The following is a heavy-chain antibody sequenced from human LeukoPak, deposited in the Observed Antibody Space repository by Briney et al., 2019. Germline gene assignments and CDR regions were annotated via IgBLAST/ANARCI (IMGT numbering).Heavy chain of an antibody. V-gene: IGHV3-33*01. CDR3: VRALYRWTFSGYENSGPEPDY. Sequence: AGGSLRLSCAASGFTLSRYGMHWVRQAPGRGLEWVAVIWYDGSKKYYVDSVKGRFTISRDNSNNTLHLQMNSLTAEDTAVYYCVRALYRWTFSGYENSGPEPDYWGQGTLVTVSS. J-gene: IGHJ4*02. D-gene: IGHD5-12*01. CDR2: IWYDGSKK. CDR1: GFTLSRYG.